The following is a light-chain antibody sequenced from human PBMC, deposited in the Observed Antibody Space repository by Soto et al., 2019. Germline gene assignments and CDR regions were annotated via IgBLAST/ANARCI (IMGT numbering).Light chain of an antibody. Sequence: EILLTQSPATLSLSPGERATLSCRASQSVSSYLAWYQQQPGQAPRLLIYDASNRATGIPARFSGSGSGTDFTLTISSLEPEDFAVYFCQQRADWPRTFGQGTKVEIK. J-gene: IGKJ1*01. CDR2: DAS. CDR3: QQRADWPRT. V-gene: IGKV3-11*01. CDR1: QSVSSY.